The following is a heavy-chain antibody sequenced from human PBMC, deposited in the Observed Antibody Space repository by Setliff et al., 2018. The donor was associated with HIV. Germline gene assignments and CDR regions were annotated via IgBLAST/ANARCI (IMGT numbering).Heavy chain of an antibody. CDR1: GFSFGSYG. Sequence: PGGSLRLSCAASGFSFGSYGLHWVRQAPGKGLEWLTFIRYDGTNEYYADSVKGRFSISRDNSKNTVNLQMSSLIGEDTAVYYCAKDRYSTGWHLDHWGQGTQVTVSS. V-gene: IGHV3-30*02. J-gene: IGHJ4*02. CDR3: AKDRYSTGWHLDH. CDR2: IRYDGTNE. D-gene: IGHD6-19*01.